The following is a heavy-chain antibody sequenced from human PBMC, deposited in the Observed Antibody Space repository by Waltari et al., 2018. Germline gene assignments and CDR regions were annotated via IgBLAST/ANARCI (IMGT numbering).Heavy chain of an antibody. CDR3: ARHLDRCGSGFDI. Sequence: QLQLQESGPVLVKPSETLSLTFTVSGGSICSSSYYWGWIRQPPGKGRRWIGRVYYSGSAYDNPCVKSRVTVSVGTSRRQFSLKLSSVTAADTAVNYGARHLDRCGSGFDIWGQGTMVTVSS. CDR2: VYYSGSA. V-gene: IGHV4-39*01. J-gene: IGHJ3*02. D-gene: IGHD4-17*01. CDR1: GGSICSSSYY.